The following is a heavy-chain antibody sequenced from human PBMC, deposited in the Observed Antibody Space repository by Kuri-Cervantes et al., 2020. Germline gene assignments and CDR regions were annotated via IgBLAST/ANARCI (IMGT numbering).Heavy chain of an antibody. CDR3: AKSRAVVGTADY. V-gene: IGHV3-74*03. D-gene: IGHD6-19*01. Sequence: GESLKISCAASDFTFSSYLMHWVRQVPGKGLMWVSHINSDGTKITYADSVKGRFTISRDNSKNTLYLQKNSLRAEDTAVYYCAKSRAVVGTADYWGQGTLVTVSS. J-gene: IGHJ4*02. CDR2: INSDGTKI. CDR1: DFTFSSYL.